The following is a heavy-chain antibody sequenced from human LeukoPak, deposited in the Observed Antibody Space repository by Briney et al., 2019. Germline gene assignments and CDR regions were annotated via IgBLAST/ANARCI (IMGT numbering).Heavy chain of an antibody. Sequence: SETLSLTYTVSAGSFDGYYWSWIRQPAGKGLEWIGRIYSTGRTNYNPSFESRLIVSVDTSRNQVSLMLKSVTAADTAVYYCARDHCVTTNCPHPFDHWGQGTPVTVSS. J-gene: IGHJ4*02. CDR2: IYSTGRT. V-gene: IGHV4-4*07. CDR3: ARDHCVTTNCPHPFDH. D-gene: IGHD1-1*01. CDR1: AGSFDGYY.